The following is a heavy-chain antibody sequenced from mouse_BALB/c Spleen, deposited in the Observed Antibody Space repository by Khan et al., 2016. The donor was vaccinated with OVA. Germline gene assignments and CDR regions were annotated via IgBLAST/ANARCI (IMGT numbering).Heavy chain of an antibody. Sequence: EVELVESGGGLVKPGGSLKFSCAASGFTFSNYGMSWVRQTPEKRLEWVATIRSGGSYTYYPDSVKGRFTISRDNANTPLYLKMSSLRSEDTAMYYCARTPGYYGSNYFDYWGQGTTLTVSS. CDR2: IRSGGSYT. D-gene: IGHD1-1*01. J-gene: IGHJ2*01. CDR1: GFTFSNYG. V-gene: IGHV5-9-3*01. CDR3: ARTPGYYGSNYFDY.